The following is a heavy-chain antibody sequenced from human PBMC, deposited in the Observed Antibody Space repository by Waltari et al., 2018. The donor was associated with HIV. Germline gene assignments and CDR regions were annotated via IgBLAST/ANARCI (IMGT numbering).Heavy chain of an antibody. J-gene: IGHJ6*02. V-gene: IGHV4-59*01. CDR1: GGPISSYY. Sequence: VQLQESGPGLVKPSETLSLTCTVSGGPISSYYWSWMRQPPGKGLGWIGYIYYSGSTNYNPSLKSRVTISVDTSKNQFSLKLSSVTAADTAVYYCARGVAFGGYYYGMDVWGQGTTVTVSS. CDR3: ARGVAFGGYYYGMDV. CDR2: IYYSGST. D-gene: IGHD2-21*01.